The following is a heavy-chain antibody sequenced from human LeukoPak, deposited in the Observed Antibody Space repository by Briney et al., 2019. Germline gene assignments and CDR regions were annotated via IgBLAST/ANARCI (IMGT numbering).Heavy chain of an antibody. Sequence: GESLKISCKGSGYSFTSYWIGWVRQAPGQGLEWMGWISAYNGNTNYAQKLQGRVTMTTDTSTSTAYMELRSLRSDDTAVYYCAVNYCSGGSCYSPWGQGTLVTVSS. J-gene: IGHJ5*02. CDR2: ISAYNGNT. CDR1: GYSFTSYW. CDR3: AVNYCSGGSCYSP. V-gene: IGHV1-18*04. D-gene: IGHD2-15*01.